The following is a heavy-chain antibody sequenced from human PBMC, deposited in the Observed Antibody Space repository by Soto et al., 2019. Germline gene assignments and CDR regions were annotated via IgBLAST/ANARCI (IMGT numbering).Heavy chain of an antibody. Sequence: GGSLRLSCAASGFTFSSYAMHWVRQAPGKGLEWVAVISYDGSNKYYADSVQGRLTISRDNSNNTLYLQMHSLRAEDTAVYYCARDSSVFVSDYYDSSGQYSSYFDYRGPGTLVNVSS. D-gene: IGHD3-22*01. CDR3: ARDSSVFVSDYYDSSGQYSSYFDY. J-gene: IGHJ4*02. CDR2: ISYDGSNK. CDR1: GFTFSSYA. V-gene: IGHV3-30*14.